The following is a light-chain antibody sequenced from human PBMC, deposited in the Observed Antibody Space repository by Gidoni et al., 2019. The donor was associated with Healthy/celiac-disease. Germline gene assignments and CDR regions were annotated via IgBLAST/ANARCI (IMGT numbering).Light chain of an antibody. Sequence: EIGLTQYPATLSLSPGERATLTCRVSQSASSYLAWYQQKPGQAPRLLIYDASNTATGIPARFSGSGSGTDFTLTISSLEPEDFAVYYCQQRSNWPPGVTFGPGTKVDIK. J-gene: IGKJ3*01. CDR3: QQRSNWPPGVT. CDR2: DAS. CDR1: QSASSY. V-gene: IGKV3-11*01.